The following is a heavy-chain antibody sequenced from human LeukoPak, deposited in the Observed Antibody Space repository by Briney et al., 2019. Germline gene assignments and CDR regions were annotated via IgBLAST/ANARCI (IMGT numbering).Heavy chain of an antibody. CDR1: GYTFTGYY. J-gene: IGHJ6*02. CDR3: ARERVATNDYYYYGMDV. V-gene: IGHV1-2*02. D-gene: IGHD5-12*01. Sequence: ASVKVSCKASGYTFTGYYMHWVRNPPGPGHEWMGWINPNSSGTNYSQKFQGRVNMTRDTSISTADMELSRLRSYDTGGYCCARERVATNDYYYYGMDVWGQENTVTVSS. CDR2: INPNSSGT.